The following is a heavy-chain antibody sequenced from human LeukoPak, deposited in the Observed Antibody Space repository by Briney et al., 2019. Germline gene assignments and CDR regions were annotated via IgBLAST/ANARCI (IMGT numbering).Heavy chain of an antibody. J-gene: IGHJ4*02. CDR1: GYTFTSYG. CDR2: ISAYNANT. Sequence: ASVKVSCKASGYTFTSYGISWVRQAPGQGLEWMGWISAYNANTNYALKLQGRVTMTTDTSTSTAYMELRSLRSDDTAVYYCARDGYCGGDCYTVFDYWGQGTLVTVSS. CDR3: ARDGYCGGDCYTVFDY. V-gene: IGHV1-18*01. D-gene: IGHD2-21*02.